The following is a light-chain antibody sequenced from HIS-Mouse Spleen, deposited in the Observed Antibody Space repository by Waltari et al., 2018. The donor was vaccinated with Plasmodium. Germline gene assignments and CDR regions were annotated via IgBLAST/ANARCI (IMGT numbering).Light chain of an antibody. CDR2: DVS. CDR1: SSDVGGDTY. V-gene: IGLV2-14*03. Sequence: QSALTQPASVSGSPGQSIPLSCPGTSSDVGGDTYVSWYQQHPGKAPKLMIYDVSNRPSGVSNRVSGSKSGNTASLTISGLQAEDEADYYCSSYTSSSTLVFGGGTKLTVL. CDR3: SSYTSSSTLV. J-gene: IGLJ2*01.